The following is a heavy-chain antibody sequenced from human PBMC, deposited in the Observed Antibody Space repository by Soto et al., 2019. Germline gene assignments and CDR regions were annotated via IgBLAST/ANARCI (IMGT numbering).Heavy chain of an antibody. CDR1: GVSIENFF. D-gene: IGHD6-19*01. V-gene: IGHV4-59*08. Sequence: PSETMSLTCTVSGVSIENFFGSWIRQHPGKGLEWIGYMSQGGTTTYNPSLKGRATISVDTSKNQLSLKLTSVTAADTAMYYCARDRGGITVAANPLGEWFDPWGPGTLVTVSS. CDR2: MSQGGTT. J-gene: IGHJ5*02. CDR3: ARDRGGITVAANPLGEWFDP.